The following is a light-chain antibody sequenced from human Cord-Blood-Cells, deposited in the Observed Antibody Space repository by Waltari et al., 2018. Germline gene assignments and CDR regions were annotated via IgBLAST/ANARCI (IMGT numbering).Light chain of an antibody. CDR3: CSYAGSSTSV. CDR2: EGS. Sequence: QSALTQPASVSGSPGPSITISCTGTSSDVGSYNLVSWYQQHPGKAPKLMIYEGSKRPSGVSNRLSGSKSGNTASLTISGLQAEDEADYYCCSYAGSSTSVFGGGTKLTVL. V-gene: IGLV2-23*01. CDR1: SSDVGSYNL. J-gene: IGLJ3*02.